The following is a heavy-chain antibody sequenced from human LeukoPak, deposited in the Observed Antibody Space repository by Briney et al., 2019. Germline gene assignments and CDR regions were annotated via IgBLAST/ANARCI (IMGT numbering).Heavy chain of an antibody. J-gene: IGHJ4*02. CDR3: ARREDY. V-gene: IGHV3-7*01. CDR1: GFSFSAYW. Sequence: PGGSLRLSCAASGFSFSAYWMTWVRQAPGTGLEWVANINPAGSETYYVDPVKGRFSISRDNAKNLVYLQMNSLRAEDTAVYYCARREDYWGQGTLVTVSS. CDR2: INPAGSET.